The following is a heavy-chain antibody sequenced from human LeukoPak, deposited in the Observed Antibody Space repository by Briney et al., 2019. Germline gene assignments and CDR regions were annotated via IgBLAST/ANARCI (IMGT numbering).Heavy chain of an antibody. Sequence: GGSLRLSCAASGFAFGDYWMTWVRQAPGKGLEWVAHIKKDGSEKYYVASVRGRFTISRDNAKNSLYLQMNSLRAEDTAVYYCASELPSSSWYDYWGQGTLVTVSS. V-gene: IGHV3-7*01. CDR3: ASELPSSSWYDY. D-gene: IGHD6-13*01. CDR1: GFAFGDYW. J-gene: IGHJ4*02. CDR2: IKKDGSEK.